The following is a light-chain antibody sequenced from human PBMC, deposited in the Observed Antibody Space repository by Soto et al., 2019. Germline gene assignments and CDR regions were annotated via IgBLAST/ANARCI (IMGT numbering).Light chain of an antibody. CDR2: EAS. V-gene: IGKV3-20*01. CDR3: QQYTTSPCT. Sequence: EIVLTQYPGTLSLSPGERATLHCRASQRVGSNYLAWYQQQRGQAPRVLIYEASSRAAGIPDRFSGSGCGADFTLPIRTLEPEDIAVYYCQQYTTSPCTFGPGTIVDIK. CDR1: QRVGSNY. J-gene: IGKJ3*01.